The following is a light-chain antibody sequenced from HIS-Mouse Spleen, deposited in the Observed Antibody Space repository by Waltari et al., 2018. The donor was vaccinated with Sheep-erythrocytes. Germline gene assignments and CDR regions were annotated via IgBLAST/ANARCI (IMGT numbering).Light chain of an antibody. CDR3: CSYAGSSTFHVV. CDR1: SSDAGRYNL. CDR2: EVS. J-gene: IGLJ2*01. V-gene: IGLV2-23*02. Sequence: QSALTQPASVSGSPGQSITISCTGTSSDAGRYNLVSWYQQHPGKAPTLSIYEVSKRPSGVPDRFSGSKSGNTASLTISGLQAEDEADYYCCSYAGSSTFHVVFGGGTKLTVL.